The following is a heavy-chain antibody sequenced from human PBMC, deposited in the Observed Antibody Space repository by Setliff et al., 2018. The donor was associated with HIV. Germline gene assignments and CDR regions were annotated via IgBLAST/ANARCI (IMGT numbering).Heavy chain of an antibody. Sequence: SETLSLTCTVSGYSISGGFYWGWIRQPPGKGLEWIGRIYRSGSTHYNPSLKSRVTISVDTSKNQFSLKLSSVTAADTAVYYCARAYSDYGSNQGWFDPWGQGTLVTVSS. J-gene: IGHJ5*02. CDR2: IYRSGST. V-gene: IGHV4-38-2*02. CDR3: ARAYSDYGSNQGWFDP. D-gene: IGHD4-17*01. CDR1: GYSISGGFY.